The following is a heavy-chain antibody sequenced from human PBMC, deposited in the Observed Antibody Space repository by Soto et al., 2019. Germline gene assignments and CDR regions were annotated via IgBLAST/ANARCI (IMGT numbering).Heavy chain of an antibody. CDR1: GFTFTSSA. V-gene: IGHV1-58*01. D-gene: IGHD3-16*01. J-gene: IGHJ4*02. CDR2: IVVGSGNT. CDR3: AAYRYYDYVWGSSPVY. Sequence: SVKVSCKASGFTFTSSAVQWVRQARGQRLEWIGWIVVGSGNTNYAQKFQERVTITRDMSTSTAYMELSSLRSEDTAVYYCAAYRYYDYVWGSSPVYWGQGTLVTVSS.